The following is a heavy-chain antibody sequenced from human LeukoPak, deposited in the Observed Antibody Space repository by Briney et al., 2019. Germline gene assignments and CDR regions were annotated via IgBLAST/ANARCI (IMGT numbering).Heavy chain of an antibody. CDR2: INQGGTEK. V-gene: IGHV3-7*01. CDR1: GFPFSIYW. D-gene: IGHD3-10*01. Sequence: GESLRLLCGASGFPFSIYWMICVREASGKGLEWGANINQGGTEKYYVDSVKGRLTISRDYVKNSLYLQLNSLRVEDTAVYYCAKVAKYYYGPETYYFFEQWGQGTPVTASS. CDR3: AKVAKYYYGPETYYFFEQ. J-gene: IGHJ4*02.